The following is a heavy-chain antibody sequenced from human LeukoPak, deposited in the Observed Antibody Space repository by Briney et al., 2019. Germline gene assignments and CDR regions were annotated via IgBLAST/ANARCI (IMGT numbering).Heavy chain of an antibody. CDR1: GGSISSGSYY. Sequence: PSETLSLTCTVSGGSISSGSYYWSWIRQPAGKGLEWIGRIYTSGSINYNPSLKSRVTISVDTSKNQFSLKLSSVTAADTAVYYCARGRSSGDYYFDYWGQGTLVTVSS. V-gene: IGHV4-61*02. D-gene: IGHD3-22*01. CDR2: IYTSGSI. CDR3: ARGRSSGDYYFDY. J-gene: IGHJ4*02.